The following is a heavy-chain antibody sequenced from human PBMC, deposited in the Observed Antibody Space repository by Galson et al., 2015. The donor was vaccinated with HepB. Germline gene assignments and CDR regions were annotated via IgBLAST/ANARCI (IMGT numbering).Heavy chain of an antibody. CDR1: GFTFSSYW. CDR2: IKQDGREK. Sequence: SLRLSCAASGFTFSSYWMNWVRQAPGKGLEWVAAIKQDGREKYYVDSVKGRFTISRDNAKNSLDLQMNSLRADDTAVYYCARGGGRIWYSYWGQGILVTVSS. J-gene: IGHJ4*02. V-gene: IGHV3-7*03. CDR3: ARGGGRIWYSY. D-gene: IGHD6-13*01.